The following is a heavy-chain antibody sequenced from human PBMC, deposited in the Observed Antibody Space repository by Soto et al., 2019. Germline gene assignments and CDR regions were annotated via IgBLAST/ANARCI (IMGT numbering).Heavy chain of an antibody. CDR3: AIDLWWYTH. Sequence: EVQLLESGGGLVQPGGSLRLSCTASGFTFSDHAMTWVRQAPGKGLEWLSGISGGGSGAYYADSVKGRSTVSRANSNNTLFLQMDSLRVEDTAVYYCAIDLWWYTHWGQETLVTVSS. CDR2: ISGGGSGA. V-gene: IGHV3-23*01. J-gene: IGHJ4*02. CDR1: GFTFSDHA. D-gene: IGHD2-15*01.